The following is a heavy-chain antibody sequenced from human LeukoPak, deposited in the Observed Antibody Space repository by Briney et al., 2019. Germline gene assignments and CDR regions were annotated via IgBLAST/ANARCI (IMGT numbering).Heavy chain of an antibody. D-gene: IGHD5-24*01. CDR3: ASGSLGDGYGVGDYYQYMDV. CDR2: IMPLFGTA. CDR1: GYTFTGYY. J-gene: IGHJ6*03. Sequence: SVKVSCKASGYTFTGYYMHWVRQAPGQGLEWMGGIMPLFGTANYAQEFQGRVTFITDESTSTAYMEVSSLRSEDTAVYYCASGSLGDGYGVGDYYQYMDVWGKGTTVTVSS. V-gene: IGHV1-69*05.